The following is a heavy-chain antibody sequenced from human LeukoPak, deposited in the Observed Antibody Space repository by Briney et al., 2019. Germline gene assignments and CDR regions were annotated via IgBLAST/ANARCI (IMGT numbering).Heavy chain of an antibody. Sequence: SETLSLTCAVSGGSFSGYYWSWIRQPPGKGLEWIGEINHSGSTNYNTSIKRRVTISVDRSKNQFSLKLRSVTAADTAVYYCAREYCSGGSCYAHFDSWGQGTLVTVSS. CDR3: AREYCSGGSCYAHFDS. V-gene: IGHV4-34*01. CDR2: INHSGST. D-gene: IGHD2-15*01. J-gene: IGHJ4*02. CDR1: GGSFSGYY.